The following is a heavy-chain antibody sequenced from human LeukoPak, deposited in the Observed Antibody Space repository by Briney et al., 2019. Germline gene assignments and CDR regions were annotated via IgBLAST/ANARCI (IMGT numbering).Heavy chain of an antibody. D-gene: IGHD3-3*01. CDR1: GGSISSGSYY. CDR2: IYTSGST. CDR3: AREADYDAYKPINYYYYMDV. V-gene: IGHV4-61*02. Sequence: PSETLSLTCTVSGGSISSGSYYWSWIRRPAGKGLEWIGRIYTSGSTNYNPSLKSRVTISVDTSKNQFSLKLSSVTAADTAVYYCAREADYDAYKPINYYYYMDVWGKGTTVTVSS. J-gene: IGHJ6*03.